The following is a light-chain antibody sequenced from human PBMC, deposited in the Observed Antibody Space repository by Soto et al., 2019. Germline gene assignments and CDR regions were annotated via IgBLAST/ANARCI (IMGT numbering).Light chain of an antibody. CDR2: DVS. J-gene: IGLJ1*01. CDR1: SSDVGGYNY. Sequence: QSVLTQPRSVSGSPGQSVTISCTGTSSDVGGYNYVSWYQQHPGKAPKLMIYDVSKRPSGVPDRFSGSKSGNTASLTISGLPAEDEADYYCCSYAGSYTFYVFGTGTKVTVL. CDR3: CSYAGSYTFYV. V-gene: IGLV2-11*01.